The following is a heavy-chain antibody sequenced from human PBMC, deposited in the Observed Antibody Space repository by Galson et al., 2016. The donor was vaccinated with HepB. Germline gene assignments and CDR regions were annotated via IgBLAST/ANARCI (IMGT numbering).Heavy chain of an antibody. D-gene: IGHD3-10*01. V-gene: IGHV3-11*01. J-gene: IGHJ4*02. Sequence: SLRLSCAASGFTFSDYYMNWIRQAPGKGLEWVSSISSSGSTIYYADSVKGRFIISRDNAKNSLYLQMNRLRAEDTAVYYCARDRKVLLWFGEPEDYWGQGTLVSVSS. CDR2: ISSSGSTI. CDR3: ARDRKVLLWFGEPEDY. CDR1: GFTFSDYY.